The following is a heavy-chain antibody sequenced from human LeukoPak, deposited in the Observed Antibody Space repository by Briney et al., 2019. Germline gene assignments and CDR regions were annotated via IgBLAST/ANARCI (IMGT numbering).Heavy chain of an antibody. CDR3: AKDLVGYYDSSGYFDY. D-gene: IGHD3-22*01. Sequence: GGSLRLSCAASGFTFSSYAMSWVRQAPGKGLEWVSAISGSGGSTYYADSVKGRFTISRDNSKNTLYLQMNSLRAEDTAVYYCAKDLVGYYDSSGYFDYWGQGTLVTVSS. V-gene: IGHV3-23*01. CDR2: ISGSGGST. J-gene: IGHJ4*02. CDR1: GFTFSSYA.